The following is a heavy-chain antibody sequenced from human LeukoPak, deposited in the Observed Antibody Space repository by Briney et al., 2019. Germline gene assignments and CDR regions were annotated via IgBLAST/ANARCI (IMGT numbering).Heavy chain of an antibody. CDR2: ISGSGGST. CDR1: GFTFSSYA. CDR3: AKDSGYSNSSDY. V-gene: IGHV3-23*01. J-gene: IGHJ4*02. Sequence: GGSLRLSCAASGFTFSSYAMSWVRQAPGKGLEWVSVISGSGGSTYYADSVKGRFTISRDNSKNTLYLQMNSLRAEDTAVYYCAKDSGYSNSSDYWGQGTLVTVSS. D-gene: IGHD4-11*01.